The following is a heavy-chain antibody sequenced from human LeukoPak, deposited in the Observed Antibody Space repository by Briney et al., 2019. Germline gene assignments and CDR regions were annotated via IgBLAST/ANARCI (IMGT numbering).Heavy chain of an antibody. V-gene: IGHV4-39*07. D-gene: IGHD3-16*01. Sequence: PSETLSLTCTVSGGSISSSSYYWGWIRQPPGKGLEWIGSIYYSGSTYYNPSLKSRVTISVDTSKNQFSLKLSSVTAADTAVYYCARIRVGLIPQSSSPDYYMDVWGKGTTVTVSS. CDR1: GGSISSSSYY. CDR2: IYYSGST. J-gene: IGHJ6*03. CDR3: ARIRVGLIPQSSSPDYYMDV.